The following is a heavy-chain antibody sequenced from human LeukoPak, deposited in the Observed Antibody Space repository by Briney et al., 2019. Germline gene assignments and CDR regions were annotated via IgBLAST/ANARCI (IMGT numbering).Heavy chain of an antibody. CDR2: IYYSGST. CDR3: ARDSGVGLWFGEPHGDAFDI. D-gene: IGHD3-10*01. J-gene: IGHJ3*02. V-gene: IGHV4-39*07. Sequence: SETLSLTCTVSGGSISSSSYYWGWIRQPPGKGLEWIGSIYYSGSTYYNPSLKSRGTISVDTSKNQFSLKLSSVTAADTAVYYCARDSGVGLWFGEPHGDAFDIWGQGTMVTVSS. CDR1: GGSISSSSYY.